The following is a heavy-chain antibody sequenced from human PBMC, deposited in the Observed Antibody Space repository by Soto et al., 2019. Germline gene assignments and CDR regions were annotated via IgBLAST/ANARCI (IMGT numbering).Heavy chain of an antibody. CDR3: ASVWFGENWFDP. D-gene: IGHD3-10*01. J-gene: IGHJ5*02. CDR2: SSAYNGNT. Sequence: ASVKVSCKASGYTFTSYGISWVRQAPGQGLEWRGWSSAYNGNTNYAQKRQGRVTMTTDTCTSTAYMELRSLRSDDTAVYYCASVWFGENWFDPWGQGTLVTVSS. V-gene: IGHV1-18*01. CDR1: GYTFTSYG.